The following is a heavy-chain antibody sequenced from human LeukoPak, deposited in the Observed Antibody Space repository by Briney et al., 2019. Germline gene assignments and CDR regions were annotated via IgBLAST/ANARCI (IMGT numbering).Heavy chain of an antibody. J-gene: IGHJ3*02. CDR2: ISGSGGST. V-gene: IGHV3-23*01. D-gene: IGHD6-13*01. CDR1: GFTFSSYA. Sequence: GGSLRLSCAASGFTFSSYAMSWVRQAPGKGLEWVSAISGSGGSTYYADSVKGRFTISRDNAKNSLYLQMNSLRAEDTAVYYCARGQQLVRAFDIWGQGTMVTVSS. CDR3: ARGQQLVRAFDI.